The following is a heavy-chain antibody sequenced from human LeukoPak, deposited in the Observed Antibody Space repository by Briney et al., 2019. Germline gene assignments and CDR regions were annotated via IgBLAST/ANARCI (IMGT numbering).Heavy chain of an antibody. CDR3: AKNTPGTEIGDAFDI. CDR2: ISGSGGST. V-gene: IGHV3-23*01. D-gene: IGHD1-14*01. Sequence: GGSLSLSCAASGFTFSSYAMSWVRQAPGKGLEWVSAISGSGGSTYYADSVKGRFTISRDNSKNTMYLQMNSLRAEDTAVYYCAKNTPGTEIGDAFDIWGQGTMVTVSS. CDR1: GFTFSSYA. J-gene: IGHJ3*02.